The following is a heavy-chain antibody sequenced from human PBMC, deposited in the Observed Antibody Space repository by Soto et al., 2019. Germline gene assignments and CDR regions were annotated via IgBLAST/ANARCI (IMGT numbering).Heavy chain of an antibody. V-gene: IGHV4-31*03. CDR1: GGSISSGGYY. CDR3: ARHNYDSSGTAVDV. Sequence: QVQLQESGPGLVKPSQTLSLTCTVSGGSISSGGYYWSWIRQHPGKGLEWIGYIYYSGSTYYNPSLKRRFTISVDTSKNQCSLKLSSVTAADTAVYYCARHNYDSSGTAVDVWGQGTTVTVSS. D-gene: IGHD3-22*01. J-gene: IGHJ6*02. CDR2: IYYSGST.